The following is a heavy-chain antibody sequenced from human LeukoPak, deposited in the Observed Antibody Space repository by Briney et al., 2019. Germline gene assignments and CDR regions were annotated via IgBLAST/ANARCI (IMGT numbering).Heavy chain of an antibody. CDR1: GGSISSYY. J-gene: IGHJ6*02. V-gene: IGHV4-4*07. D-gene: IGHD3-3*01. CDR2: IYTSGST. Sequence: PSETLSLTCTVSGGSISSYYWSWIRQPAGKGLEWIGRIYTSGSTNYNPSLKSRVTMSVDTSKNQFSLKLSSVTAADTAVYYCARGGYDFWSGYYNQHYYGMDVWGQGTTVTVSS. CDR3: ARGGYDFWSGYYNQHYYGMDV.